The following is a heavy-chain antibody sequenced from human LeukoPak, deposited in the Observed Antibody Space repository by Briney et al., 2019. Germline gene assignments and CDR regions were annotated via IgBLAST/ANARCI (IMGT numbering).Heavy chain of an antibody. CDR1: GGSISSSGYY. Sequence: SETLSLTCTVSGGSISSSGYYWGWIRQPPGKGLEWIGSMYYSGSTYYNPSLKSRVTISVDTSKNHFSLKLSSVTAADTAVYYCARDFRGGYDFWSGYYTPYYFDNWGQGTLVTVSP. V-gene: IGHV4-39*07. D-gene: IGHD3-3*01. CDR3: ARDFRGGYDFWSGYYTPYYFDN. CDR2: MYYSGST. J-gene: IGHJ4*02.